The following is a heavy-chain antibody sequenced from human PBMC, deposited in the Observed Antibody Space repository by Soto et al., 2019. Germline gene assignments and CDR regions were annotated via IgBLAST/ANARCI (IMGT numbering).Heavy chain of an antibody. D-gene: IGHD3-3*01. J-gene: IGHJ6*03. Sequence: PGGSLRLSCAASGFTFSSYAMSWVRQAPGKGLEWVSAISGSGGSTYYADSVKGRFTISRDNSKNTLYLQMNSLRAEDTAVYYCAKDGPIGFTIFGVVISPYYMDVWGKGTTVTVSS. CDR2: ISGSGGST. CDR3: AKDGPIGFTIFGVVISPYYMDV. CDR1: GFTFSSYA. V-gene: IGHV3-23*01.